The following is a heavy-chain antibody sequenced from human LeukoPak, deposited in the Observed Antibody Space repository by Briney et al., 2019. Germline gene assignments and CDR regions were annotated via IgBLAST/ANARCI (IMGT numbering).Heavy chain of an antibody. D-gene: IGHD5-12*01. CDR2: ISSSTSYI. CDR1: GFTFSSYS. Sequence: GGSLRLSCAGSGFTFSSYSMNWVRQAPGKGVEWVSSISSSTSYIYYADSVKGRFTISRDNAKNSLYLQMNSLRAEDTAVYYCARDGSGYDWGRYYFDYWGQGTLVTVSS. CDR3: ARDGSGYDWGRYYFDY. V-gene: IGHV3-21*01. J-gene: IGHJ4*02.